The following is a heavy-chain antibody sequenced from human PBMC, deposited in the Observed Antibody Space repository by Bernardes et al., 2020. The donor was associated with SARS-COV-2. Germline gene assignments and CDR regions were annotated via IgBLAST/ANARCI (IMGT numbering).Heavy chain of an antibody. CDR2: INPNSGGT. J-gene: IGHJ4*02. D-gene: IGHD1-1*01. Sequence: ASVKVSCKASGYIFTGYYMHWVRQAPGQGLEWMGWINPNSGGTNYAQKFQGRVTMTRDTSIRTAYLELASLRSDDTAVYYCASGGGGTTGTTAYWGQGTLVAVSS. CDR3: ASGGGGTTGTTAY. CDR1: GYIFTGYY. V-gene: IGHV1-2*02.